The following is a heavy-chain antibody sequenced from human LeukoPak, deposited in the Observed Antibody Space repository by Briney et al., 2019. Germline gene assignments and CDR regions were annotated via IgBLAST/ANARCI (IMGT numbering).Heavy chain of an antibody. CDR1: GGTFSSYA. J-gene: IGHJ4*02. D-gene: IGHD5-18*01. CDR2: IIPIFGTA. V-gene: IGHV1-69*13. Sequence: SVKVSCKASGGTFSSYAISWVRQAPGQGVEWMGGIIPIFGTANYAQKFQGRVTITADESTSTAYMELSSLRSEDTAVYYCARVPYSYGPFDYWGQGTLVTVSS. CDR3: ARVPYSYGPFDY.